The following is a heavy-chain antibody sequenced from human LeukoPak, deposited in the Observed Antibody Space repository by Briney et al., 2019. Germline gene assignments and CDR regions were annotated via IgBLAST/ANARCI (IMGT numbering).Heavy chain of an antibody. CDR3: ARGLTYYDFWSGYIRDAFDI. D-gene: IGHD3-3*01. J-gene: IGHJ3*02. V-gene: IGHV4-39*07. Sequence: SETLSLTCTVSGGSISSSSYYWGWIRQPPGKGLEWIGSIYYSGSTYYNPSLKSRVTISVDTSKNQFSLKLSSVTAADTAVYYCARGLTYYDFWSGYIRDAFDIWGQGTMVTVSS. CDR2: IYYSGST. CDR1: GGSISSSSYY.